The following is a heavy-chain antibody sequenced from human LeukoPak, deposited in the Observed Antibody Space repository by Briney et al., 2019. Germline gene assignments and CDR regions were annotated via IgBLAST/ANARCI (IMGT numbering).Heavy chain of an antibody. Sequence: PGGSLRLSCAASGFTFSSYGMHWVRQAPGKGLEWVAFIRYDGSNKYYADSVKGRFTISRDNSENTLYLQMNSLRAEDTAEYYCANAGSSGYPSDYWGQGTLVTVSS. D-gene: IGHD3-22*01. CDR2: IRYDGSNK. J-gene: IGHJ4*02. CDR1: GFTFSSYG. V-gene: IGHV3-30*02. CDR3: ANAGSSGYPSDY.